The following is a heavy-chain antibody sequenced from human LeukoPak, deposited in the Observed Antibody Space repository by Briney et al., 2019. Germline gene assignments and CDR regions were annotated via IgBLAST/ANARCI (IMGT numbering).Heavy chain of an antibody. V-gene: IGHV4-59*08. CDR1: GFTFDDYA. CDR2: IYYSGST. CDR3: ARLTRGYSYRVRAFDI. D-gene: IGHD5-18*01. J-gene: IGHJ3*02. Sequence: GSLRLSCAASGFTFDDYAMRWIRQPPGKGLEWIGYIYYSGSTNYNPSLKSRVTISVDTSKNQFSLKLSSVTAADTAVYYCARLTRGYSYRVRAFDIWGQGTMVTVSS.